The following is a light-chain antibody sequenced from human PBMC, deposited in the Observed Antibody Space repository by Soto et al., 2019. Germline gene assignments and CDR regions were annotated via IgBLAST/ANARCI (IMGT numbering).Light chain of an antibody. Sequence: QSVLTQPPSVSGAPGQRVTISCTGSSSNIGAGYDVHWYQQLPGTAPKLLIYGNSNRPSGVPDRFSGSKSGTSASLAITGLQAEDEEDYYCQSYDSSLSGPVVFGGGTKVTVL. CDR3: QSYDSSLSGPVV. V-gene: IGLV1-40*01. CDR1: SSNIGAGYD. J-gene: IGLJ2*01. CDR2: GNS.